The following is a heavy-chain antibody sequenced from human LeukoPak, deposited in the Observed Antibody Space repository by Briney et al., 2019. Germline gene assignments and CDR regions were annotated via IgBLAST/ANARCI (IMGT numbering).Heavy chain of an antibody. V-gene: IGHV1-2*02. CDR1: GYNFSGRY. J-gene: IGHJ4*02. CDR2: IKPSNGDT. CDR3: ASPPLSSAMYYAH. Sequence: ASVKVSCKASGYNFSGRYMHWVRQAPGQGLEWMGWIKPSNGDTKYAQNFQGRVTMTRDTTISTAYMELSSLRSDDTAVYCCASPPLSSAMYYAHWGQGTLVTVSS. D-gene: IGHD1-26*01.